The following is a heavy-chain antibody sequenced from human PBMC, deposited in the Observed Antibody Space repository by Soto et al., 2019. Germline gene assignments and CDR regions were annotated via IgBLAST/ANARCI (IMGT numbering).Heavy chain of an antibody. CDR2: IIPILGIA. D-gene: IGHD3-10*01. J-gene: IGHJ3*02. V-gene: IGHV1-69*08. Sequence: QVQLVQSGAEVKKPGSSVKVSCKASGGTFSSYTISWVRQAPGQGLEWMGRIIPILGIANYAQQFQGRVTITADKSTSTADMELSSLRSEATGVYYCAREDGSGSYYNVGAFDIWGQGTMVTVSS. CDR1: GGTFSSYT. CDR3: AREDGSGSYYNVGAFDI.